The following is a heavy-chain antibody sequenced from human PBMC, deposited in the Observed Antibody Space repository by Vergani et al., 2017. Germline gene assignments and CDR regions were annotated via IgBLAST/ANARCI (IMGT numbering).Heavy chain of an antibody. J-gene: IGHJ6*02. V-gene: IGHV3-33*01. D-gene: IGHD6-19*01. CDR3: ARDRVAVADEGMDV. Sequence: QVQLVESGGGVVQPGRSLRLSCAASGFTFSSYGMHWVRQAPGKGLEWVAVIWYDGSNKYYADSVKGRFIISRDNSKNTLYLQMNSLRAEDTAVYYCARDRVAVADEGMDVWGQGTTVTVSS. CDR1: GFTFSSYG. CDR2: IWYDGSNK.